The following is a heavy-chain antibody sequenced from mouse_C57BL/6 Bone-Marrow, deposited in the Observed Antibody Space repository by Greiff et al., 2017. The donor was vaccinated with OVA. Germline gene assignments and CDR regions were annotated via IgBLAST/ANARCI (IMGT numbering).Heavy chain of an antibody. CDR3: APYYYGSSYGFAY. CDR1: GYTFTSYW. D-gene: IGHD1-1*01. V-gene: IGHV1-64*01. Sequence: QVQLQQPGAELVKPGASVKLSCKASGYTFTSYWMHWVKQRPGQGLEWIGMIHPNSGSTNYNEKFKIKATLTVDKSSSTAYMQLSSLTSEDSAVYYCAPYYYGSSYGFAYWGQGTLVTVSA. J-gene: IGHJ3*01. CDR2: IHPNSGST.